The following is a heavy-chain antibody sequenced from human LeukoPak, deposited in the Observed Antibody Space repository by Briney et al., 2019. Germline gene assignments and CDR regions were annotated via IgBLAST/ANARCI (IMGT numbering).Heavy chain of an antibody. CDR3: AKDRVTMIVEASWFDP. Sequence: PGGSLRLSCAASGFTFSSYGMHWVRQAPGKGLEWVAFIRYDGSNKYYADSVKGRFTISRDNSKNTLYLQMNSLRAEDTAVYYCAKDRVTMIVEASWFDPWGQGTLVTVSS. CDR1: GFTFSSYG. V-gene: IGHV3-30*02. J-gene: IGHJ5*02. D-gene: IGHD3-22*01. CDR2: IRYDGSNK.